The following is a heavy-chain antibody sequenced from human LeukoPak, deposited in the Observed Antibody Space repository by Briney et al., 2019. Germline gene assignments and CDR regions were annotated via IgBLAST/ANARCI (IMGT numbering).Heavy chain of an antibody. CDR3: ASLLHIAAADNEEDY. J-gene: IGHJ4*02. D-gene: IGHD6-13*01. CDR2: IFHTGRT. CDR1: GGSISETNY. V-gene: IGHV4-4*02. Sequence: SGTLSVSCVVSGGSISETNYWSWVRQPPGKGLEWIGEIFHTGRTNYNPSLKSRVTISVDTSKNQFSLKLSSVTAADTAVYYCASLLHIAAADNEEDYWGQGTLVTVSS.